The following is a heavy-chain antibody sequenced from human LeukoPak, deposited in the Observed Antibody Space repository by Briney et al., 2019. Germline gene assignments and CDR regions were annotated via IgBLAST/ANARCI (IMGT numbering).Heavy chain of an antibody. J-gene: IGHJ4*02. Sequence: PGGSLRLSCAASGFTFSSYAMHWVRKAPGKGLEWVAVISYDGSNKYYADSVKGRFTISRDNSKNTLYLQMNSLRAEDTAVYYCARQGEGYFDYWGQGTLVTVSS. CDR3: ARQGEGYFDY. CDR2: ISYDGSNK. CDR1: GFTFSSYA. V-gene: IGHV3-30-3*01.